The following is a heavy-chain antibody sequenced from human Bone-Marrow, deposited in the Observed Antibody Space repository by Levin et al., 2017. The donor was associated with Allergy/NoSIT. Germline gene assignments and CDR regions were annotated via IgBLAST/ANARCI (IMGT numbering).Heavy chain of an antibody. V-gene: IGHV5-10-1*01. CDR1: GYIFTDYW. CDR2: IDPRDSST. CDR3: ARHALGSSGWHYFDS. Sequence: KVSCKASGYIFTDYWVTWVRQMPGKGLEWMGRIDPRDSSTSYSPSFHGHVTISSDKSINTAYLQWGSLQASESAMYYCARHALGSSGWHYFDSWGQGSLVTVSS. J-gene: IGHJ4*02. D-gene: IGHD6-19*01.